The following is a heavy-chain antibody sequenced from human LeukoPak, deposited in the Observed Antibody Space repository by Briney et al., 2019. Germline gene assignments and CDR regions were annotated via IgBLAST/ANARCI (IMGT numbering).Heavy chain of an antibody. CDR2: ISGSGGST. Sequence: PGGSLRLSCAASGFTFSSYAMSWVRQAPGKGLEWVSAISGSGGSTYYADSVKGRFTISRDNSKNTLYLQMNSLRAEDTAVYYCASGIAAAGISRSPPWGYWGQGTLVTVSS. V-gene: IGHV3-23*01. CDR3: ASGIAAAGISRSPPWGY. CDR1: GFTFSSYA. D-gene: IGHD6-13*01. J-gene: IGHJ4*02.